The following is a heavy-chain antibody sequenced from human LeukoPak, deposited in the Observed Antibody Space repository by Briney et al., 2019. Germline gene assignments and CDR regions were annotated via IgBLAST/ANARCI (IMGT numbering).Heavy chain of an antibody. D-gene: IGHD6-6*01. V-gene: IGHV3-33*01. J-gene: IGHJ4*02. CDR1: GFTFSSYG. CDR3: ARDSSSSFDY. CDR2: IWYDGSNK. Sequence: GGSLRLSCTASGFTFSSYGMHWVRQAPGKGLELVAVIWYDGSNKYYADSVKGRFTISRDNSKNTLDLQMNSLRSEDTAVYYCARDSSSSFDYWGQGTLVTVSS.